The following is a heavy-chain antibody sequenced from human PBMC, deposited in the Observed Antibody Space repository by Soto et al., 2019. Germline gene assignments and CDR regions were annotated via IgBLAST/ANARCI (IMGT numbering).Heavy chain of an antibody. CDR3: ARGRLVDQAAFDY. CDR2: IYYSGST. V-gene: IGHV4-31*03. Sequence: SETLSLTCTVSGGSISSGGYYWSWIRQHPGKGLEWIGYIYYSGSTYYNPSLKSRVTISVDTSKNQFSLKLSSVTAADTAVYYCARGRLVDQAAFDYWGQGTLVTVSS. J-gene: IGHJ4*02. D-gene: IGHD3-9*01. CDR1: GGSISSGGYY.